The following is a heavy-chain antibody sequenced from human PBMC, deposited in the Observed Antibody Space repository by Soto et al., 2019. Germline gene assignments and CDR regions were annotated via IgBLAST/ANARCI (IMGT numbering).Heavy chain of an antibody. CDR2: IYYSGST. J-gene: IGHJ4*02. V-gene: IGHV4-59*01. CDR3: ARVREQWLYYFDY. CDR1: GGSISSYY. Sequence: QVQLQESGPGLVKPSETLSLTCTVSGGSISSYYWSWIRQPPGKGLEWIGYIYYSGSTNYNPSLKGRVTISVDTSKNQFSLKLSSVTAADTAVYYCARVREQWLYYFDYWGQGTLVTVSS. D-gene: IGHD6-19*01.